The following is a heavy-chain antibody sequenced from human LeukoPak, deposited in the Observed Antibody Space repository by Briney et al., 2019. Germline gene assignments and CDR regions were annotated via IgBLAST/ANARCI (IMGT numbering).Heavy chain of an antibody. D-gene: IGHD3-22*01. CDR1: GFTFSSYG. J-gene: IGHJ4*02. Sequence: GGSLRLSCAASGFTFSSYGMHWVRQAPGKGLEWVAVISYDGSNKYYADSVKGRFTISRDNSKNTLYLQMNSLRAEDTAVYYCARVCNDSSGYYLQGVDYWGQGTLVTVSS. CDR3: ARVCNDSSGYYLQGVDY. CDR2: ISYDGSNK. V-gene: IGHV3-30*03.